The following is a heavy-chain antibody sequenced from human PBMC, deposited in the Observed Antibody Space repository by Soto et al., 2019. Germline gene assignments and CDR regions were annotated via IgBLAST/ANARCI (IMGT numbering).Heavy chain of an antibody. Sequence: GGSLRLSCADSGFTFSSYAMSWVRQAPGKGLEWVSTISATGGSTYYADSVKGRFTLSRDNSKNTLYLQMNNLRAEDTAVYYCAKDHAAAARRYWGQGTLVTVSS. V-gene: IGHV3-23*01. J-gene: IGHJ4*02. D-gene: IGHD6-13*01. CDR3: AKDHAAAARRY. CDR2: ISATGGST. CDR1: GFTFSSYA.